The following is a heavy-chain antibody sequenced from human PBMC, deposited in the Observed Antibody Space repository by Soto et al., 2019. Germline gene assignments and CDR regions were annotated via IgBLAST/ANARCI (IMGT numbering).Heavy chain of an antibody. D-gene: IGHD3-22*01. CDR2: IYYSGST. CDR3: ARQQVVDIYGMDV. J-gene: IGHJ6*02. Sequence: PSETLSLTCTVSGGSISSSSYYWGWIRQPPGKGLEWIGSIYYSGSTYYNPSLKSRVTISVDTSKNQFSLKLSSVTAADTAVYYCARQQVVDIYGMDVWGQGTTVTVSS. CDR1: GGSISSSSYY. V-gene: IGHV4-39*01.